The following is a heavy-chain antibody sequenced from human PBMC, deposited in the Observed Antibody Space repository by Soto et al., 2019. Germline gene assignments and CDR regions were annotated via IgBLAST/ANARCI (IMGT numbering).Heavy chain of an antibody. V-gene: IGHV1-69*06. CDR2: IIPIFGTA. CDR3: ARSVRHGYSCLGYYSCGTDV. D-gene: IGHD2-15*01. Sequence: QVQLVQSGAEVKKPGSSVKVSCKASGGTFSSYAISWVRQAPGQGLEWMGGIIPIFGTANYAQKFQGSVKIPVDKSTSTAYMELSSLKSEATAVYYCARSVRHGYSCLGYYSCGTDVWGQGNTVPVSS. J-gene: IGHJ6*01. CDR1: GGTFSSYA.